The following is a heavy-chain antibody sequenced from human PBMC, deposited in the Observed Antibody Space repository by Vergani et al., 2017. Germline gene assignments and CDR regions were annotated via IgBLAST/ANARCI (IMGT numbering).Heavy chain of an antibody. D-gene: IGHD6-6*01. CDR2: ISGYDGKT. CDR1: GYSFNSYG. V-gene: IGHV1-18*01. J-gene: IGHJ6*03. CDR3: ARGGSIAAPSYLYYFYMDV. Sequence: QVQLVKSGAEMKKPGASVNVSCKTSGYSFNSYGINWVRQATGQGLEWLGWISGYDGKTKYVEKLQGRSTVNIDTSTNSAYMELRGLRSDDTAVYYCARGGSIAAPSYLYYFYMDVWGKGTSVTVSS.